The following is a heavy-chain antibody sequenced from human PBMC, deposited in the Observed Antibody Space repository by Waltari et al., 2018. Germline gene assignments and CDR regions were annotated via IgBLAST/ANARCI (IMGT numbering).Heavy chain of an antibody. J-gene: IGHJ6*02. CDR3: ARDQSMTNYYYGMDV. Sequence: QVQLMQSGAEVKKPGASVKVSCKASGSTFTGYFIPWVRQTPGQGLEWMGRIQSNSGGANFAQKFQGRVTMTRDTSTSTVYMELSRLTFDDTAVYYCARDQSMTNYYYGMDVWGQGTTVTVS. V-gene: IGHV1-2*06. CDR2: IQSNSGGA. CDR1: GSTFTGYF.